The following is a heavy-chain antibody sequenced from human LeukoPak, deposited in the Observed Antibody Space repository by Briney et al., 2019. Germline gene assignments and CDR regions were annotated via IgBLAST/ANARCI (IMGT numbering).Heavy chain of an antibody. CDR3: ARETFTRYGDYED. D-gene: IGHD4-17*01. V-gene: IGHV1-46*01. J-gene: IGHJ4*02. CDR1: AYTFTSYY. CDR2: INPSGGST. Sequence: ASVKVSCKASAYTFTSYYMVWVRQAPEQGLEWMGIINPSGGSTSYAQKFQGRVTMTRDTSTSTVYMEPSSLRSEDTAVYYCARETFTRYGDYEDWGQGTLVTVSS.